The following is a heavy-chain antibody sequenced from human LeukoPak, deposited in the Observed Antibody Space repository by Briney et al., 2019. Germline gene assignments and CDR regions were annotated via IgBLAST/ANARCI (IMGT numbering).Heavy chain of an antibody. Sequence: GASVKVSCKASGYTFTGYYMHWVRQAPGQGLEWMGWINPNSGGTNYAQKFQGRVTMTRDTSISTAYMELSRLRSDDTAVYYCARGATIFGEAYTAPSGYWGQGTLVTVSS. D-gene: IGHD3-3*01. J-gene: IGHJ4*02. V-gene: IGHV1-2*02. CDR2: INPNSGGT. CDR1: GYTFTGYY. CDR3: ARGATIFGEAYTAPSGY.